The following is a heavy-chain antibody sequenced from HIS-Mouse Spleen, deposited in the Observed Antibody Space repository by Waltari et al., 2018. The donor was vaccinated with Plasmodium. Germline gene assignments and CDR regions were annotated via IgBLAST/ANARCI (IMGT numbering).Heavy chain of an antibody. CDR1: GFTFSSYW. CDR2: IKQDGSEK. D-gene: IGHD6-13*01. Sequence: EVHLVESGGGLVQPGGSLRLSCAASGFTFSSYWMSCVRQAPGKGLEWWAKIKQDGSEKYYVDSVKGRFTISRDNAKNSLYLQMNSLRAEDTAVYYCASSWYWYFDLWGRGTLVTVSS. V-gene: IGHV3-7*01. J-gene: IGHJ2*01. CDR3: ASSWYWYFDL.